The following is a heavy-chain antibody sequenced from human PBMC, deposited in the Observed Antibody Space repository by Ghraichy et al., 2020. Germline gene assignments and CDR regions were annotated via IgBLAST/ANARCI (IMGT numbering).Heavy chain of an antibody. Sequence: WGSLRLSCAASGFTFSSYSMNWVRQAPGKGLEWVSYISTSSSTIYYADSVKGRFTISRDNGKNSLYLQMNSLRAEDTAVYYCARVLGGSDWGQGVLVTVSS. J-gene: IGHJ4*02. D-gene: IGHD3-16*01. CDR1: GFTFSSYS. CDR3: ARVLGGSD. V-gene: IGHV3-48*01. CDR2: ISTSSSTI.